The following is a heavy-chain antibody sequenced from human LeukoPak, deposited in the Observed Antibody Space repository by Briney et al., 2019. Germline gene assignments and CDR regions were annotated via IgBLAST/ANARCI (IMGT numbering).Heavy chain of an antibody. CDR2: IIPIFGTA. J-gene: IGHJ4*02. D-gene: IGHD6-19*01. V-gene: IGHV1-69*13. Sequence: SVKVSCTASGYTFTSYAMHWVRQAPGQRLEWMGGIIPIFGTANYAQKFQGRVTITADESTSTAYMELSSLRSEDTAVYYCARDSEAPFDYWGQGTLVTVSS. CDR3: ARDSEAPFDY. CDR1: GYTFTSYA.